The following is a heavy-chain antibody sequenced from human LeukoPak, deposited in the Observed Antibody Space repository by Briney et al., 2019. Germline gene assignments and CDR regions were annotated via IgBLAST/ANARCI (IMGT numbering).Heavy chain of an antibody. CDR1: GGSISSGGYS. Sequence: PSETLSLTCAVSGGSISSGGYSWSWIRQPPGKGLEWIGYIYHSGSTYYNPSLKSRVTISVDGSKNQSSLKLSSVTAADTAVYYCARGMGSYPHWGQGTLVTVSS. D-gene: IGHD3-16*02. CDR3: ARGMGSYPH. J-gene: IGHJ4*02. CDR2: IYHSGST. V-gene: IGHV4-30-2*01.